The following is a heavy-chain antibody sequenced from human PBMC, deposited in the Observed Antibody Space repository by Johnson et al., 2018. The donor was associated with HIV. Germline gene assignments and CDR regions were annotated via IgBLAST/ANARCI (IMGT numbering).Heavy chain of an antibody. CDR2: IYSGGTT. Sequence: MQLVESGGGLVQPGGSLRLSCVASGFTVSNNYMSWVRQAPGKGLEWVSVIYSGGTTDYSDSVKGRFTISRDNSKNTLYLQMNSLRAEDTAVYYCARDRGLPGVAEAGNAFDIWGQGTLVTVSS. J-gene: IGHJ3*02. D-gene: IGHD6-13*01. CDR1: GFTVSNNY. CDR3: ARDRGLPGVAEAGNAFDI. V-gene: IGHV3-66*01.